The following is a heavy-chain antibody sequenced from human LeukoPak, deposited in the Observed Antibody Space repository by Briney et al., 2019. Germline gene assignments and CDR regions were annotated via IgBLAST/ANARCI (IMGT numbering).Heavy chain of an antibody. V-gene: IGHV1-2*06. Sequence: ASVKVSCKASGYTFSSYYMHWVRQAPGQGLEWMGRISPNGGDTKYAQKFQGRVTMARDTSTSTAYMELSSLTSDGTAVYYCARVAYTSSWSNFDYWGQGTLVTVSS. J-gene: IGHJ4*02. CDR2: ISPNGGDT. CDR3: ARVAYTSSWSNFDY. CDR1: GYTFSSYY. D-gene: IGHD6-13*01.